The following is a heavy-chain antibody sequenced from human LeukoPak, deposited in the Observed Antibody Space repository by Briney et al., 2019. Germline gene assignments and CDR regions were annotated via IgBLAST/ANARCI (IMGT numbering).Heavy chain of an antibody. J-gene: IGHJ5*02. Sequence: KPAETLSLTCAVFGGSFSGYSWSWIRQPPGKGLEWIGEINHSRSTNYNPSLKSRVTISIDTSKNQFSLKLSSVTAADTAVYYCARIQHYDFSSGYYRKYNWLDPWGQGTLVTVSS. CDR1: GGSFSGYS. D-gene: IGHD3-3*01. CDR3: ARIQHYDFSSGYYRKYNWLDP. CDR2: INHSRST. V-gene: IGHV4-34*01.